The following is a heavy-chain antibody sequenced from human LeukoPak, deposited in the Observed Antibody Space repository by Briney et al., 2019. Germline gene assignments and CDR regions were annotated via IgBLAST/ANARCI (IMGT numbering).Heavy chain of an antibody. Sequence: SGTLSLTCLVSGGSITSYHWTWIRQPAGKGLQGIGQIHTSGSTNYNPSLKSRVAMSVDTSKNQFSLDLSSVTAADTAVYYCAGRAQTTGWSFDYWGQGALVTVSS. CDR2: IHTSGST. D-gene: IGHD6-19*01. V-gene: IGHV4-4*07. J-gene: IGHJ4*02. CDR3: AGRAQTTGWSFDY. CDR1: GGSITSYH.